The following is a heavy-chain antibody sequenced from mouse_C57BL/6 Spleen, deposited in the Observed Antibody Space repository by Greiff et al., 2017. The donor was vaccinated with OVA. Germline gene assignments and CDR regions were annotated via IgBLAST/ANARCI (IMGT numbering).Heavy chain of an antibody. CDR2: IWSGGST. CDR3: ARKKGDYYAMDY. Sequence: VKVVESGPGLVQPSQSLSITCTVSGFSLTSYGVHWVRQSPGKGLEWLGVIWSGGSTDYNAAFISRLSISKDNSKSQVFFKMNSLQADDTAIYYCARKKGDYYAMDYWGQGTSVTVSS. J-gene: IGHJ4*01. CDR1: GFSLTSYG. V-gene: IGHV2-2*01.